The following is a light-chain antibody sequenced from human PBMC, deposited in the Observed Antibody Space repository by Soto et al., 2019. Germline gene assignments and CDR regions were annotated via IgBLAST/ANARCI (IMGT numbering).Light chain of an antibody. V-gene: IGKV2-28*01. CDR2: FGS. CDR3: MQALQSLT. J-gene: IGKJ5*01. CDR1: QILLYNNTYNY. Sequence: EMVVSASTRALLYTAGDAASSTSRSSQILLYNNTYNYLDWYVQKPGQSPQLLIYFGSNRAPGVPDRFSGSGSGTDFTLKINRVEAEDVGTSYCMQALQSLTFGQGPRLEIK.